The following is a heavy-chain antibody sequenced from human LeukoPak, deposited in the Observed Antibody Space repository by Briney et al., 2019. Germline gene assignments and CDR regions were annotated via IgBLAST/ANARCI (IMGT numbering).Heavy chain of an antibody. Sequence: GGSLRLSCAASGFTFSSYWMTWVRQAPGKGLEWVAVIWYDGSNKYYADSVKGRFTISRDNSKNTLYLQMNSLRAEDTAVYYCARDLCGSGGSCYSDYWGQGTLVTVSS. CDR2: IWYDGSNK. CDR1: GFTFSSYW. V-gene: IGHV3-33*08. D-gene: IGHD2-15*01. J-gene: IGHJ4*02. CDR3: ARDLCGSGGSCYSDY.